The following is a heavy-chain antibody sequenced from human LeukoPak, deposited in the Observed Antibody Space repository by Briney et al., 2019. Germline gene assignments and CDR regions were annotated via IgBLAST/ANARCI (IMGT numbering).Heavy chain of an antibody. CDR1: GFTFSGYA. D-gene: IGHD3-22*01. V-gene: IGHV3-23*01. J-gene: IGHJ3*02. CDR2: IVSSGEST. Sequence: GGSLRLSCAVSGFTFSGYAMTWVRQAPGKGLEWVSGIVSSGESTYYADSVKGRFTISRDNSNNTLYLQMNSLRAEDTAVYYCAKDLSSGYYDAFDIWGQGTMVTVSS. CDR3: AKDLSSGYYDAFDI.